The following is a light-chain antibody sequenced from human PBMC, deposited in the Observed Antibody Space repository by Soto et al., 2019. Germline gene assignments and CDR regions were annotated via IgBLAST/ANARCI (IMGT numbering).Light chain of an antibody. CDR2: QDS. J-gene: IGLJ1*01. CDR1: KLGDKY. Sequence: SYELTQPPSVSVSPGQTASITCSGDKLGDKYACWYQQKPGQSPVLVIYQDSKRPSGIPERFSGSNSGNTATLTISGTQAMDEADYYCQAWDSSTAHYVFGTETNLTVL. CDR3: QAWDSSTAHYV. V-gene: IGLV3-1*01.